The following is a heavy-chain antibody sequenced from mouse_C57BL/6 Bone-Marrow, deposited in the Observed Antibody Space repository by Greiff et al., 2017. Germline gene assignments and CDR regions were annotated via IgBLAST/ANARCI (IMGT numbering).Heavy chain of an antibody. Sequence: QVQLQQPGAELVKPGASVKLSCKASGYTFTSYWMHWVKQRPGQGLEWIGMIHPNSGSTNYNEKFKSKATLTVDTSSSTAYMQLSSLTSEDSAVYYCARPYGSSFDYWGQGTTLTVSS. CDR1: GYTFTSYW. D-gene: IGHD1-1*01. CDR3: ARPYGSSFDY. CDR2: IHPNSGST. V-gene: IGHV1-64*01. J-gene: IGHJ2*01.